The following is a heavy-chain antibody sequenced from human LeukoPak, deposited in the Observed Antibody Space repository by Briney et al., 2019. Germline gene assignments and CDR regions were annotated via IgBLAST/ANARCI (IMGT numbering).Heavy chain of an antibody. CDR1: GYTFTSYG. D-gene: IGHD3-10*01. CDR3: ARDSTMVRGVITSYYYYGMDV. V-gene: IGHV1-18*01. Sequence: ASVKVSCKASGYTFTSYGISWVRQAPGQGLEWMGWISAYNGNTNYAQKLQGRVTMTTDTSTSTAYMELRSLRSDDTAVYYCARDSTMVRGVITSYYYYGMDVWGQGTTVTVSS. J-gene: IGHJ6*02. CDR2: ISAYNGNT.